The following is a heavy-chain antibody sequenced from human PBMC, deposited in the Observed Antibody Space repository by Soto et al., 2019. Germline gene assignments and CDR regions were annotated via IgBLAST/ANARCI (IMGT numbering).Heavy chain of an antibody. V-gene: IGHV3-30-3*01. CDR2: ISYDGSNK. D-gene: IGHD3-3*01. J-gene: IGHJ6*02. CDR1: GFTFSSYA. Sequence: GGSLRLSCAASGFTFSSYAMHWVRQAPGKGLEWVAVISYDGSNKYYADSVKGRFTISRENSKNTLYLQMNSLRAEDTAVYYCARDGDDFWSGYYAYYYYYGMDVWGQGTTVTVSS. CDR3: ARDGDDFWSGYYAYYYYYGMDV.